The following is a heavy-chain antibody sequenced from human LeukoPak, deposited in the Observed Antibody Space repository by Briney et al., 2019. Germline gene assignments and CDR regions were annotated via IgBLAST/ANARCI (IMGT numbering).Heavy chain of an antibody. V-gene: IGHV3-23*01. D-gene: IGHD1-26*01. Sequence: ETLSLTCTVSGYSISSGYYWGWIRQPPGKGLEWVSAISGSGGSTYYADSVKGRFTISRDNSKNTLYLQMNSLRAEDTAVYYCAKGPGTTRGLDSGYFQHWGQGTLVTVSS. J-gene: IGHJ1*01. CDR2: ISGSGGST. CDR1: GYSISSGYY. CDR3: AKGPGTTRGLDSGYFQH.